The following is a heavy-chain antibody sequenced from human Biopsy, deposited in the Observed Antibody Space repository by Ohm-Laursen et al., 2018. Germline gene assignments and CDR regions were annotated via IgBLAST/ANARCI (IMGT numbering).Heavy chain of an antibody. Sequence: GATVKISCKASGYTFTSYGISWVRQAPGQGLEWMGWSSTSIIAYSGNTNYAKRFQGRVTLTTDTSTSTGFMDLRSLRPDDTAVYYCARHNGASSWYPLDYWGQGTLITVSS. V-gene: IGHV1-18*01. CDR1: GYTFTSYG. CDR2: SSTSIIAYSGNT. D-gene: IGHD2-2*01. J-gene: IGHJ4*02. CDR3: ARHNGASSWYPLDY.